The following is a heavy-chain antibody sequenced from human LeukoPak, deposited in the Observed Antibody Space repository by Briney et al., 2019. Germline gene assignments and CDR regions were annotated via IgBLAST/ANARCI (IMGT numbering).Heavy chain of an antibody. CDR1: GFTLSSYA. CDR2: ISGSCGST. CDR3: AKHSLGVEMATNC. D-gene: IGHD5-24*01. V-gene: IGHV3-23*01. J-gene: IGHJ4*01. Sequence: GGSLRLSCVSSGFTLSSYAMSWVRQAPGKGLEWVSAISGSCGSTYYADSVKGRFTISRDNSKNTLYLQMNSLRAEDTAVYYCAKHSLGVEMATNCWGQGTLVTVSS.